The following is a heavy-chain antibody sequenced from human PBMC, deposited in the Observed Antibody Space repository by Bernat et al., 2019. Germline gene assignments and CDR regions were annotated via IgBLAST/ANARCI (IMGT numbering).Heavy chain of an antibody. CDR2: IYWDDAK. CDR3: AHYRARLTRNYFDP. CDR1: GFSLNTSGVG. V-gene: IGHV2-5*02. D-gene: IGHD1-26*01. Sequence: QITLKEAGPTLVKPTQTLTLTCTFSGFSLNTSGVGVVWIRQSPGEALEWLALIYWDDAKRYTPSLKTRLTVTKDTSKSQVVLTMTNMDPVDTATYYCAHYRARLTRNYFDPWGQGTLVTVSS. J-gene: IGHJ5*02.